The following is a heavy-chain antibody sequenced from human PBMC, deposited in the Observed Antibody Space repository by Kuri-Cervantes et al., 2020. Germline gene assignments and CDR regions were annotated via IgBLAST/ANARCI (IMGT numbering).Heavy chain of an antibody. CDR2: ISSSSNTI. CDR1: GFTFSDYY. J-gene: IGHJ6*02. V-gene: IGHV3-11*01. CDR3: ANPPYYDFWSGYYRAGYYYGMDV. D-gene: IGHD3-3*01. Sequence: GESLKISCAASGFTFSDYYMNWIRQAPGKGLEWVSYISSSSNTIYYADSVKGRFTVSRDNAKNSLYLQMNSLRAEDTAVYYCANPPYYDFWSGYYRAGYYYGMDVWGQGTTVTVSS.